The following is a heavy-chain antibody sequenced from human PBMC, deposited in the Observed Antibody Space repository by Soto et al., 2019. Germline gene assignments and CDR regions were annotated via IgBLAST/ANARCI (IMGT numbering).Heavy chain of an antibody. J-gene: IGHJ3*02. V-gene: IGHV4-34*01. CDR1: GGSFSGYY. D-gene: IGHD4-17*01. Sequence: SETLSLTCAVYGGSFSGYYWSWIRQPSGKGLEWIGEINHSGSTNYNPSLKSRVTISVDTSKNQFSLKLSSVTAADTAVYYCAREEATTVTFDIWGQGTMVTVSS. CDR2: INHSGST. CDR3: AREEATTVTFDI.